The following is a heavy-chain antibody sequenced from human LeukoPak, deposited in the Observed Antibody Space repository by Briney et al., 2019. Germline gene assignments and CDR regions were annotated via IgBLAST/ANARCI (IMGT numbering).Heavy chain of an antibody. D-gene: IGHD3-22*01. V-gene: IGHV4-59*01. CDR2: IYYSGST. J-gene: IGHJ4*02. CDR3: ARAIDYDSSGYYLFYFDY. CDR1: GGSISSYY. Sequence: PSETLSLTCTVSGGSISSYYWSWIRQPPGKGLEWIGYIYYSGSTNYNPSLKSRVTISVDTSKNQFSLKLSSVTAADTAVYYCARAIDYDSSGYYLFYFDYWGQGTLVTVSS.